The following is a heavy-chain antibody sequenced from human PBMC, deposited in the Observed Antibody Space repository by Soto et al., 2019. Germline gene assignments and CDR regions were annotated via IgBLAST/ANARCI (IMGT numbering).Heavy chain of an antibody. J-gene: IGHJ3*01. V-gene: IGHV1-2*04. Sequence: ASVKVSCKASGYTFTGYYMHWVRQAPGQGLEWMGWINPNSGGTNYAQKFQGWVTMTRDTSISTAYMELSRLRSDDKAVYYSARGGEGAVQYFDWRTRGYVFDFWGQGTMVTVSS. D-gene: IGHD3-9*01. CDR1: GYTFTGYY. CDR2: INPNSGGT. CDR3: ARGGEGAVQYFDWRTRGYVFDF.